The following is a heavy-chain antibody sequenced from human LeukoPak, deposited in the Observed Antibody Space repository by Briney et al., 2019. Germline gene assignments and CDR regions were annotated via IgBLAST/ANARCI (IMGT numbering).Heavy chain of an antibody. CDR1: GFTVSSNY. CDR2: IYSGGST. Sequence: GGSLRLSCAASGFTVSSNYMSWVRQAPGKGLEWVSVIYSGGSTYYADSVKGRFTISRDNSKNTLYLQMNSLRAEDTAVYYCARAGFFYDSSGYEDYWGQGTLVTVSS. D-gene: IGHD3-22*01. V-gene: IGHV3-66*01. J-gene: IGHJ4*02. CDR3: ARAGFFYDSSGYEDY.